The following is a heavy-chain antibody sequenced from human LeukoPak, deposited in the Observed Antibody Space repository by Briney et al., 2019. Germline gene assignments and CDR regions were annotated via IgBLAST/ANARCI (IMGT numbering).Heavy chain of an antibody. V-gene: IGHV3-74*01. D-gene: IGHD3-3*01. CDR1: GFTFSNYW. CDR3: TKSDWFDP. J-gene: IGHJ5*02. CDR2: IKSDGSST. Sequence: PGGSLRLSCAASGFTFSNYWMHWVRQAPAKGLVWVSRIKSDGSSTTYADSVKGRFTISKDNAKNTLYLQMNSLRAEDTAVYYCTKSDWFDPWGQGTLVTVSS.